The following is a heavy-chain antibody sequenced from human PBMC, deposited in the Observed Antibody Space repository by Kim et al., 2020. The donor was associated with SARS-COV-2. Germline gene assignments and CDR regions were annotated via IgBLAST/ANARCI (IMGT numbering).Heavy chain of an antibody. Sequence: QKLQGRVTMTTDTSTSTAYMELRRLRSDDTAVYYCARDRVRYSSSPFDYWGQGTLVTVSS. CDR3: ARDRVRYSSSPFDY. V-gene: IGHV1-18*01. D-gene: IGHD6-13*01. J-gene: IGHJ4*02.